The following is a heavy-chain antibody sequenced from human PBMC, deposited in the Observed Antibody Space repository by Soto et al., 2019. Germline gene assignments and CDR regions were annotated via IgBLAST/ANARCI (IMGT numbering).Heavy chain of an antibody. CDR2: NSYDGSNK. CDR1: GFSFSSFG. Sequence: QVQLVESGGGVVQPGRSLRLSCAASGFSFSSFGMHWVRQAPDKGLEWVAFNSYDGSNKYYADSVKGRFTISRDSSEKTLYLQMNSLRPEDTAVYYCAKALGELSPESYDYWGQGTLVTVSS. CDR3: AKALGELSPESYDY. D-gene: IGHD3-16*02. V-gene: IGHV3-30*18. J-gene: IGHJ4*02.